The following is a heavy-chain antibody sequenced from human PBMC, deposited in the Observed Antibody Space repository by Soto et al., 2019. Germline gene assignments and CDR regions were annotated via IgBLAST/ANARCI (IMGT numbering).Heavy chain of an antibody. D-gene: IGHD2-2*01. CDR1: GFTFSSYS. Sequence: GGSLRLSCAASGFTFSSYSMNWVRQAPGKGLEWVSYISSSSSTIYYADSVKGRFTISRDNAKNSLYLQMNSLRAEDTAVYYCAREECSSASCSMSLDYWGQGTLVTVSS. J-gene: IGHJ4*02. V-gene: IGHV3-48*01. CDR2: ISSSSSTI. CDR3: AREECSSASCSMSLDY.